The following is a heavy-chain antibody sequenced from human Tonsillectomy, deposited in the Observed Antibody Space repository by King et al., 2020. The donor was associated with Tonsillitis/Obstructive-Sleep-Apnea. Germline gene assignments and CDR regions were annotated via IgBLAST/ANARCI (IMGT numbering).Heavy chain of an antibody. CDR3: ARDLYDFWSGYYDWFDP. J-gene: IGHJ5*02. CDR1: GYTFTGYY. Sequence: VQLVQAGAEVKKPGASVKVSCKASGYTFTGYYMHWVRQAPGQGLEWMGRINPNSGGTNYVQKFQCRVTMTRDTSISTAYMELSRLRSDDTAVYYCARDLYDFWSGYYDWFDPWGQGTLVTVSS. V-gene: IGHV1-2*06. D-gene: IGHD3-3*01. CDR2: INPNSGGT.